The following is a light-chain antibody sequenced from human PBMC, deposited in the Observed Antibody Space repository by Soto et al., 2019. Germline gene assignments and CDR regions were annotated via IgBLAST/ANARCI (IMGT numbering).Light chain of an antibody. V-gene: IGLV1-40*01. CDR3: QSYDTSLRGWL. CDR1: ISNIGAGHA. CDR2: GDT. Sequence: QSVLTQPPSVSGAPWQRVTISCTGTISNIGAGHAVHWYRQFPGSAPKLLIYGDTHRPSGVPDRFSGSKSATSASLVITGRQAEDEADYYCQSYDTSLRGWLFGGGTQLTVL. J-gene: IGLJ3*02.